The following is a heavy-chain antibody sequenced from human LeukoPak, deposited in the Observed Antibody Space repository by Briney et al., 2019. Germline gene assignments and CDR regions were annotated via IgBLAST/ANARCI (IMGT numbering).Heavy chain of an antibody. D-gene: IGHD5-12*01. J-gene: IGHJ4*02. CDR3: ARGVEVATMFDY. CDR2: INPSGSST. Sequence: ASVKVSCKASGYTFTSYYMHWVRQAPGQGLEWMGIINPSGSSTSYAQKFQGRVTMTRDMSTSTVYMELSSLRSEDTAVYYCARGVEVATMFDYWGQGTLVTVSS. CDR1: GYTFTSYY. V-gene: IGHV1-46*01.